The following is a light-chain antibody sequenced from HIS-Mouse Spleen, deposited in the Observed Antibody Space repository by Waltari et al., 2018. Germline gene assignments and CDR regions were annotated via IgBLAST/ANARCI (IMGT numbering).Light chain of an antibody. CDR2: DVS. Sequence: QSALTQPASVSGSPGQSITISCTGTSSDVGGYNYVSWYQQHPGKAPKLMIYDVSNRPYGVSNRFRGSKSGNRASLTISVLQAEDEADYYCSSYTSSSTWVFGGGTKLTVL. CDR1: SSDVGGYNY. V-gene: IGLV2-14*03. CDR3: SSYTSSSTWV. J-gene: IGLJ3*02.